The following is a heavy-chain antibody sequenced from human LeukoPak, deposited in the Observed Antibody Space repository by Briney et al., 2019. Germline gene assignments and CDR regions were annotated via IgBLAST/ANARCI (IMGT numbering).Heavy chain of an antibody. Sequence: GGSLRLSCAASGLTFTDFWMNWVRLAPGRGLEWLANINPYGTEKYYVDSVKGRFAISRDNAKNELYLEMNSLRAEDTGVYYCSGRDSSRSPRAYWGQGALVSVSS. D-gene: IGHD2-2*01. CDR2: INPYGTEK. V-gene: IGHV3-7*01. CDR3: SGRDSSRSPRAY. CDR1: GLTFTDFW. J-gene: IGHJ4*02.